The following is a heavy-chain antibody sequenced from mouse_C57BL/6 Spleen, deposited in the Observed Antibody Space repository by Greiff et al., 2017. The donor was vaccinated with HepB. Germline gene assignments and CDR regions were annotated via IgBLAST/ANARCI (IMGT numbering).Heavy chain of an antibody. CDR3: TTSLYGSYQYYFDY. CDR1: GFNIKDDY. D-gene: IGHD1-1*02. V-gene: IGHV14-4*01. J-gene: IGHJ2*01. CDR2: IDPENGDT. Sequence: EVQLQQSGAELVRPGASVKLSCTASGFNIKDDYMHWVKQRPEQGLEWIGWIDPENGDTEYASKFQGKATITADTSSNTAYLQLSSLTSEDTAVYYCTTSLYGSYQYYFDYWGQGTTLTVSS.